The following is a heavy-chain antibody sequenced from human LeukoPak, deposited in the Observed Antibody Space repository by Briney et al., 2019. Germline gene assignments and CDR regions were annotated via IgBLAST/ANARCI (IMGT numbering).Heavy chain of an antibody. CDR1: GGSISSYY. CDR3: ARGAQGYSGYDLDY. D-gene: IGHD5-12*01. V-gene: IGHV4-59*01. J-gene: IGHJ4*02. CDR2: IYYSGST. Sequence: SETLSLTCTVSGGSISSYYWSWIRQPPGKGLEWIGYIYYSGSTNYNPSLKSRVTISVDTSKNQFSLKLSSVTAADTAVYYCARGAQGYSGYDLDYWGQGTLVSVSS.